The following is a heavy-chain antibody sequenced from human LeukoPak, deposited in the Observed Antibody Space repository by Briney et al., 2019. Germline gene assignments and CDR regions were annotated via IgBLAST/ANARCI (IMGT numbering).Heavy chain of an antibody. CDR2: ISSSSTI. V-gene: IGHV3-48*01. J-gene: IGHJ4*02. CDR1: GFTFSTYS. D-gene: IGHD3-3*01. Sequence: GGSLRLSCAASGFTFSTYSMNWVRQAPGKGLEWVSYISSSSTIYYADSVKGRFTISRDNAKNSLYLQMNSLRAEDTAVYYCARDQTVYYDFWSGYSHFDYWGQGTLVTVSS. CDR3: ARDQTVYYDFWSGYSHFDY.